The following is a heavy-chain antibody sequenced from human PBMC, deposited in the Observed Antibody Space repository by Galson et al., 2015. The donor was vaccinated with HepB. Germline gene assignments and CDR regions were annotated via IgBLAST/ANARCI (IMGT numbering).Heavy chain of an antibody. CDR1: GGTFSSYA. D-gene: IGHD3-10*01. J-gene: IGHJ3*02. CDR3: AYGSELSDAFDI. Sequence: SCKASGGTFSSYAISWVRQAPGQGLEWMGRIIPILGIANYAQKFQGRVTITADKSTSTAYMELSSLRSEDTAVYHCAYGSELSDAFDIWGQGTMVTVSS. V-gene: IGHV1-69*04. CDR2: IIPILGIA.